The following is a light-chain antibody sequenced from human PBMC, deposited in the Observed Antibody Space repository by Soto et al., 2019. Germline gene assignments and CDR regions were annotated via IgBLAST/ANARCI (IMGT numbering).Light chain of an antibody. V-gene: IGKV3-11*01. CDR3: QQRGNWWT. Sequence: EVVMTQSPATLSVSPGEGVTLACTASQSVSGNLAWYEQRPGQAPRGLIYDAYIRATGIPARFSGSGSGTDFALTITSLEPEDFAIYFCQQRGNWWTFGQGTKVDIK. CDR1: QSVSGN. J-gene: IGKJ1*01. CDR2: DAY.